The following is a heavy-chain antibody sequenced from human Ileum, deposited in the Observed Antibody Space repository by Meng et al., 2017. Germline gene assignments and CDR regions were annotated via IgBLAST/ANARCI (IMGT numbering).Heavy chain of an antibody. CDR1: GGSFSGYY. CDR3: ARGGPWFDP. V-gene: IGHV4-34*01. J-gene: IGHJ5*02. Sequence: QAQQKPWGARLLKPLAPSSLPCAVYGGSFSGYYWSWIRQPPGKGLEWIGEINHSGSTNYNPSLKSRVTISVDTSKNQFSLKLSSVTAADTAVYYCARGGPWFDPWGQGTLVTLSS. CDR2: INHSGST.